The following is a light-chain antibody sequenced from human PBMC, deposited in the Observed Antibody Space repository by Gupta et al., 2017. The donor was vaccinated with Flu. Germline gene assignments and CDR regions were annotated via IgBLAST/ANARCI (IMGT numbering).Light chain of an antibody. CDR1: SSDIGASNY. Sequence: QSVLTQPASVSGSPGQSITISCTGASSDIGASNYVSWYQQYPGKAPKLLIYDVVNRPSGVSNRFSGSKSGNTASLTISGLQAADEADYFCSSYTSSSLFYVFGTGTKVTVL. CDR2: DVV. V-gene: IGLV2-14*01. CDR3: SSYTSSSLFYV. J-gene: IGLJ1*01.